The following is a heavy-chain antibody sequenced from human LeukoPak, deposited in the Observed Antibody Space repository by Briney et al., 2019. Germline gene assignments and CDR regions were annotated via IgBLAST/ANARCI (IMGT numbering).Heavy chain of an antibody. D-gene: IGHD3-9*01. CDR2: ISSSSSYT. CDR1: GFTFSDYY. CDR3: AGGLVLRYFDWLPDRFDY. V-gene: IGHV3-11*06. J-gene: IGHJ4*02. Sequence: GGSLRLSCAASGFTFSDYYMSWIRQAPGKGLEWVSYISSSSSYTNYADSVKGRFTISRDNAKNSLYLQMNSLRAEDTAVYYCAGGLVLRYFDWLPDRFDYWGQGTLVTVSS.